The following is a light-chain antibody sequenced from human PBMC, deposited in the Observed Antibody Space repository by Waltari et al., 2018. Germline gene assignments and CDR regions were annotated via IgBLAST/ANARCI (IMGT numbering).Light chain of an antibody. CDR1: SSDVGGYNF. CDR3: SSYASSGSLV. J-gene: IGLJ6*01. V-gene: IGLV2-14*03. CDR2: DVS. Sequence: QSALTQPASVSGSPGQSITLSCSGTSSDVGGYNFVSWYQKHPDKAPKLSIFDVSNRPPGISDRFSGSKSGNTASLIISGLQTGDEAEYYCSSYASSGSLVFGSGTLVTVL.